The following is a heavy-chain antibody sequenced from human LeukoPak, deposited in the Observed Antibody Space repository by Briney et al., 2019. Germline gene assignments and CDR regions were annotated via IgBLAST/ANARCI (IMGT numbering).Heavy chain of an antibody. CDR2: IYSGGST. J-gene: IGHJ6*02. CDR1: GFTVSSNY. CDR3: ARDGRGSGSYWDYYYYGMDV. Sequence: PGGSLRLSCAASGFTVSSNYMSWVRQAPGKGLEWVSVIYSGGSTYYADSVKGRFTISRDNSKNTLYLQMNSLRAEDTAVYYCARDGRGSGSYWDYYYYGMDVWGQGTTVTVSS. D-gene: IGHD3-10*01. V-gene: IGHV3-53*01.